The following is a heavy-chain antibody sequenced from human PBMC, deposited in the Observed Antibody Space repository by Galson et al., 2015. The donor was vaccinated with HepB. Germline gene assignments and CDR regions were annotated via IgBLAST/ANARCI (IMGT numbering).Heavy chain of an antibody. D-gene: IGHD3-3*01. CDR2: ISWDGGST. CDR3: AKGEYYDFWSGPGDV. Sequence: SLRLSCAASGFTFDDYTMHWVRQAPGKGLEWVSLISWDGGSTYYADSVKGRFTISRDNSKNSLYLQMNSLRTEDTALYYCAKGEYYDFWSGPGDVWGQGTTVTVSS. CDR1: GFTFDDYT. V-gene: IGHV3-43*01. J-gene: IGHJ6*02.